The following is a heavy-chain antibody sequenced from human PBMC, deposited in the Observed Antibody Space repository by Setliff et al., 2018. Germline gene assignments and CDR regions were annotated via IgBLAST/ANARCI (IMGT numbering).Heavy chain of an antibody. D-gene: IGHD3-10*01. CDR3: ARDGVFYAMDF. V-gene: IGHV3-11*06. Sequence: PGGSLRLSCEGSGFIFSNYFMSWFRQAPGKGLEWLSYVTTTGGFTKEADSVRGRFTISRDNAKNSLYLQMNSLRAEDSAVYYCARDGVFYAMDFWGQGTTVTVS. J-gene: IGHJ6*02. CDR1: GFIFSNYF. CDR2: VTTTGGFT.